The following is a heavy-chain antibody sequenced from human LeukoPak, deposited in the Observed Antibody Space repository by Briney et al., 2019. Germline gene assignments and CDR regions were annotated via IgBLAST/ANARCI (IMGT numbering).Heavy chain of an antibody. J-gene: IGHJ5*02. D-gene: IGHD2-8*01. V-gene: IGHV4-38-2*02. Sequence: SETLSLTCTVSGYSISSGYYWGWIRQPPGKGLEWIGSMYYSGSTYYNPSLKSRVTISVDTSKNQISLKLSSVTAADTAVYYCARARKYNGNPNWIDLWGQGVLVTVSS. CDR3: ARARKYNGNPNWIDL. CDR2: MYYSGST. CDR1: GYSISSGYY.